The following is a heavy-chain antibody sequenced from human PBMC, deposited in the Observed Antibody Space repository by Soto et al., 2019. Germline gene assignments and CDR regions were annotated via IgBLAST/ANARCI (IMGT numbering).Heavy chain of an antibody. CDR3: AKDRIVVVPAARERSSKIQSD. Sequence: PGGSLRLSCAASGFTFSSYAMSWVRQAPGKGLEWVSAISGSGGSTYYADSVKGRFTISRDNSKNTLYLQMNSLRAEDTAVYYCAKDRIVVVPAARERSSKIQSDWGQGTLVTVSS. J-gene: IGHJ4*02. CDR2: ISGSGGST. V-gene: IGHV3-23*01. D-gene: IGHD2-2*01. CDR1: GFTFSSYA.